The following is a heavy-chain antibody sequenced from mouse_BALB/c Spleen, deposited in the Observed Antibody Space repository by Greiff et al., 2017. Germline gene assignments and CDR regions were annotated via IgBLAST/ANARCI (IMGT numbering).Heavy chain of an antibody. J-gene: IGHJ4*01. CDR1: GFTFSSFG. CDR3: ARDAMDD. Sequence: EVKVEASGGGLVQPGGSRKLSCAASGFTFSSFGMHWVRQAPEKGLEWVAYISSGSSTIYYADTVKGRFTISRDNPKNTLFLQMTSLRSEDTAMYYCARDAMDDWGQGTSVTVAA. V-gene: IGHV5-17*02. CDR2: ISSGSSTI.